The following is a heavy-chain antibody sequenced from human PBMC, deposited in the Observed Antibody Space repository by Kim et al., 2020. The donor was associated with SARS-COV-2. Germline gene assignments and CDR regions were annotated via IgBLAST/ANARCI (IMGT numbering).Heavy chain of an antibody. Sequence: SETLSLTCTVSGGSISSSGYYWGWIRQPPGKGLEWIGTLSYSGSTFYNPSLKSRVTISVDTSKKQFSLKLTSVTAADTAVYYCATQKGLVGGFDPWGQGT. J-gene: IGHJ5*02. CDR3: ATQKGLVGGFDP. CDR1: GGSISSSGYY. V-gene: IGHV4-39*01. CDR2: LSYSGST. D-gene: IGHD1-26*01.